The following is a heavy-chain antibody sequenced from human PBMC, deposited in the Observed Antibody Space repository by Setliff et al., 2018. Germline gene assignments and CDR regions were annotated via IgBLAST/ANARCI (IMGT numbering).Heavy chain of an antibody. CDR3: ARGLAYCGGDCFLRTGFDY. D-gene: IGHD2-21*02. J-gene: IGHJ4*02. CDR2: IIPILGIA. Sequence: SVKVSCKASGGTFSSYAISWVRQAPGQGLEWMGGIIPILGIANYAQKFQGRVTITADKSTSTAYMELSSLRSEDTAVYYCARGLAYCGGDCFLRTGFDYWGQGTLVTVSS. V-gene: IGHV1-69*10. CDR1: GGTFSSYA.